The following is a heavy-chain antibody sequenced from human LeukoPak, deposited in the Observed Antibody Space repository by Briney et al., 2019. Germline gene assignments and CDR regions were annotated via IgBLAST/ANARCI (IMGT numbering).Heavy chain of an antibody. CDR3: ARGDCSGGSCYLDY. D-gene: IGHD2-15*01. Sequence: SQTLSLTCVVSGGSINSGGYSWSWIRQPPGKGLEWIGNIYHSGSTTDYNPSLESRVTISVDRSKNQFSLKLSSVTAADTAVYYCARGDCSGGSCYLDYWGQGTLVTVSS. J-gene: IGHJ4*02. CDR1: GGSINSGGYS. CDR2: IYHSGSTT. V-gene: IGHV4-30-2*01.